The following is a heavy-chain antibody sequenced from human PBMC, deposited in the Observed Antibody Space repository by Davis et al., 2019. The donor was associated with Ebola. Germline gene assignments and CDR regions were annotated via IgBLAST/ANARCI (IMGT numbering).Heavy chain of an antibody. D-gene: IGHD2-2*02. J-gene: IGHJ6*02. Sequence: PGGSLRLSCAASGFTFSGSAMHWVRQASGKGLEWVGRIRSKANSYATAYAASVKGRFTISRDDSKNTAYLQMNSLKTEDTAVYYCNCVVVPAAIGVGGDYYGMDVWGQGTTVTVSS. CDR2: IRSKANSYAT. CDR1: GFTFSGSA. CDR3: NCVVVPAAIGVGGDYYGMDV. V-gene: IGHV3-73*01.